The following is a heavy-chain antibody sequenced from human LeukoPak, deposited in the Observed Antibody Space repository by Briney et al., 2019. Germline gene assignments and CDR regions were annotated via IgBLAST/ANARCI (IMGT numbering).Heavy chain of an antibody. CDR3: ARPFSSGRRFDY. CDR2: INPIADST. CDR1: GYTFTSYY. Sequence: ASVKVSCKASGYTFTSYYMHWVRQAPGQGLEWMGIINPIADSTSYAQKFQGRVTMTRDTSTSTVYMELSSLNSEDEAVYYCARPFSSGRRFDYWGQGSLVTVSS. D-gene: IGHD3-3*01. J-gene: IGHJ4*02. V-gene: IGHV1-46*01.